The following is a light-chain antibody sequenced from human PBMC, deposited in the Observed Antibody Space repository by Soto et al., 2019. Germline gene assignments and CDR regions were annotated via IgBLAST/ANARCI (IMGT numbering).Light chain of an antibody. V-gene: IGKV3-20*01. CDR1: QSLITRY. CDR3: QQYSTSPT. J-gene: IGKJ5*01. Sequence: EIVLTHSPGTLSLFPGERATLSCRASQSLITRYLAWYQQKPGQAPRLLIYGASSRATGIPDRFSGSGSGTDFTLTISRLEPEDFAVYSCQQYSTSPTFGHGTRLEIK. CDR2: GAS.